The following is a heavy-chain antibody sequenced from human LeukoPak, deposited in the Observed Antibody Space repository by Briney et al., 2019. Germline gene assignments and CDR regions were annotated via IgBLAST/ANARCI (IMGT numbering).Heavy chain of an antibody. D-gene: IGHD6-6*01. J-gene: IGHJ3*01. CDR3: ARSSYNSSSSV. V-gene: IGHV3-7*03. CDR1: GFTFSGFW. CDR2: INSDGSEG. Sequence: GGSLRLSCAVSGFTFSGFWMSWSRQAPGKGLEWVASINSDGSEGYYADVVKGRFTISRDNAKNSLYLQINSLRAEDTAVYYCARSSYNSSSSVWGQGTMVTVSS.